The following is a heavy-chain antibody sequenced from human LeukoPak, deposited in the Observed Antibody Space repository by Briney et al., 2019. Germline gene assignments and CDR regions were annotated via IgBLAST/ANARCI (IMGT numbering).Heavy chain of an antibody. Sequence: PGGSLRLSCAASGFTFSSYAMHWVRQAPGKGLEWVAVISYDGSNKCYADSVKGRFTISRDNSKNTLYLQMNSLRAEDTAVYYCARIDDFYGMDVWGQGTTVTVSS. CDR1: GFTFSSYA. V-gene: IGHV3-30-3*01. D-gene: IGHD3-3*01. J-gene: IGHJ6*02. CDR3: ARIDDFYGMDV. CDR2: ISYDGSNK.